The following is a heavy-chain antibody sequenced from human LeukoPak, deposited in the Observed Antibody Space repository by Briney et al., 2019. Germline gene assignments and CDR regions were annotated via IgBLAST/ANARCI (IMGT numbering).Heavy chain of an antibody. D-gene: IGHD3-10*01. CDR2: IYYSGST. CDR3: ARGGSGSYIDAFDI. V-gene: IGHV4-59*01. J-gene: IGHJ3*02. Sequence: SETLSLTCTVSGGSISSYYWSWIRKPPGKGLEWIGYIYYSGSTNYNPSLKSRVTISVDTSKNQFSLKLSSVTAADTAVYYCARGGSGSYIDAFDIWGQGTMVTVSS. CDR1: GGSISSYY.